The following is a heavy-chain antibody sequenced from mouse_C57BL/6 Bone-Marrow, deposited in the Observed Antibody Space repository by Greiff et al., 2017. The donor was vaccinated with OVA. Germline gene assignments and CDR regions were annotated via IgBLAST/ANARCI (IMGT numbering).Heavy chain of an antibody. J-gene: IGHJ4*01. Sequence: QVQLKQPGAELVKPGASVKLSCKASGYTFTSYWMHWVKQRPGQGLEWIGMIHPNSGSTNYNEKFKSKATLTVDKSSSTAYMQLSSLTSEDSAVYYCARWRHYYGSSYPYYYAMDYWGQGTSVTVSS. CDR2: IHPNSGST. D-gene: IGHD1-1*01. CDR1: GYTFTSYW. V-gene: IGHV1-64*01. CDR3: ARWRHYYGSSYPYYYAMDY.